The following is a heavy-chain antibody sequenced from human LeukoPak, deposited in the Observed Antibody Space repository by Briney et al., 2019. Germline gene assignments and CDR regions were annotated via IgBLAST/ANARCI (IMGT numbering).Heavy chain of an antibody. CDR2: INHSGST. CDR3: ARVPTVTPRTYFDY. V-gene: IGHV4-34*01. J-gene: IGHJ4*02. Sequence: SETLSLTCAVYGGSFSGYYWSWIRQPPGKGLEWIGEINHSGSTNYNPSLKSRVTISVDTSKNQFSLKLGSVTAADTAVYYCARVPTVTPRTYFDYWGQGTLVTVSS. CDR1: GGSFSGYY. D-gene: IGHD4-17*01.